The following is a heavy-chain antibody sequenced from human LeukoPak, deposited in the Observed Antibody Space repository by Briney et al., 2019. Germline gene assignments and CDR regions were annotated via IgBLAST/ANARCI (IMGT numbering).Heavy chain of an antibody. CDR2: ISGSGGST. D-gene: IGHD6-13*01. Sequence: GGSLRLSCAASGFTFSTYAMSWVRQAPGKGLEWVSGISGSGGSTYYADSVKGRFTISRDNSENTLYLQMNRLRAEDTARYYCAKDRQQLANLDYWGQGTLVTVSS. CDR3: AKDRQQLANLDY. CDR1: GFTFSTYA. J-gene: IGHJ4*02. V-gene: IGHV3-23*01.